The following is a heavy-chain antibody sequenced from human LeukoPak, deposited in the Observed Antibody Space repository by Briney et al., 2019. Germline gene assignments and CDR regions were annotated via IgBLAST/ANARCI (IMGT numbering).Heavy chain of an antibody. V-gene: IGHV3-30*09. Sequence: PGGSLRLSCAVSGFTFSSYAMHWVRQAPGKGLEWVAVISYDGSNKYYADSVKGRFAISRDNSKNTLYLQMNSLRAEDTAVYYCARDRISITIVPGVIYYGMDVWGQGTTVTVSS. D-gene: IGHD3-10*01. CDR2: ISYDGSNK. CDR3: ARDRISITIVPGVIYYGMDV. CDR1: GFTFSSYA. J-gene: IGHJ6*02.